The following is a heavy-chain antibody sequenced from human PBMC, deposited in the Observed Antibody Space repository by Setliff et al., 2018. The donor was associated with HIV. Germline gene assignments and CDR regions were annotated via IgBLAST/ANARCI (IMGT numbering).Heavy chain of an antibody. CDR1: GGSISSYY. CDR2: VFVTGPT. J-gene: IGHJ2*01. V-gene: IGHV4-4*07. D-gene: IGHD1-26*01. Sequence: PSETLSLTCTVSGGSISSYYWSWIRQPAGKGLEWLGHVFVTGPTNYNSALGSRITISVEPTKNQFSLNLASATAADTAVYYCARAAYSGTYLWEPASDLWGPGTLVTVSS. CDR3: ARAAYSGTYLWEPASDL.